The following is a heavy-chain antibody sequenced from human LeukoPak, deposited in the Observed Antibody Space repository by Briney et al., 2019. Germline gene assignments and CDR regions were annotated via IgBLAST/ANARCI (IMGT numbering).Heavy chain of an antibody. CDR1: GFTFDDYA. V-gene: IGHV3-9*01. CDR2: ISWNSGSI. D-gene: IGHD6-13*01. Sequence: GRSLRLSCAASGFTFDDYAMHWVRQAPGKGLEWVSGISWNSGSIGYADSVKGRFTISRDNAKSSLYLQMNSLRAEDTALYYCAKDSVAAAGTDYFDYWGQGTLVTVSS. CDR3: AKDSVAAAGTDYFDY. J-gene: IGHJ4*02.